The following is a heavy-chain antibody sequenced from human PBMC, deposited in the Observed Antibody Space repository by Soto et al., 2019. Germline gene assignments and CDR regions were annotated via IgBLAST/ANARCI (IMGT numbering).Heavy chain of an antibody. V-gene: IGHV4-4*07. CDR1: GASISSFN. D-gene: IGHD6-13*01. Sequence: NPSETLSLTCSVSGASISSFNCNWVRQPAWKGPEWVGRLNIAGTINYNPSLKSRITMSMDTSKNQISLHLRSVTAADTAIYYCARDRGEYTSSWFWYFSHLAHGTLVTVSS. CDR2: LNIAGTI. J-gene: IGHJ2*01. CDR3: ARDRGEYTSSWFWYFSH.